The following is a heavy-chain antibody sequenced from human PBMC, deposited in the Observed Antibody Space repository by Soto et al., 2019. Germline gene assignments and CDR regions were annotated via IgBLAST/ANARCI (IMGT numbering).Heavy chain of an antibody. V-gene: IGHV1-69*06. CDR2: IIPMFGTA. D-gene: IGHD5-18*01. J-gene: IGHJ4*02. CDR3: AVIGYHLTY. Sequence: QVQLVQSGAEVKKPGSSVKVSCKGSGDTFHRHALSWVRQAPGQGLEWMGGIIPMFGTANYAQKFQGRVTITADTSTGTAYMTLSSKRFEDTVFYYCAVIGYHLTYWGEGTLVAVSS. CDR1: GDTFHRHA.